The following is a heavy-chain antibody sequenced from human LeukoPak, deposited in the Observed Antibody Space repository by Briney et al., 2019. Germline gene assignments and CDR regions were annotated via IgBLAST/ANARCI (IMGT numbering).Heavy chain of an antibody. CDR1: XSPFXXSW. V-gene: IGHV3-74*03. Sequence: RLSXXXXXSPFXXSWMHWVRQTPGKGLLWVSLITTDGSNRTYADSVKGRFTISRDNARNTLYLQMNSLRVEDTAVYYCARDRYYTMDAWGQGTTVTVSS. CDR2: ITTDGSNR. CDR3: ARDRYYTMDA. J-gene: IGHJ6*02.